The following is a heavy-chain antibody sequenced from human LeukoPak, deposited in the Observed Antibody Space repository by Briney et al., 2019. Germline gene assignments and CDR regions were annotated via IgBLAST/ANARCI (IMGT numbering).Heavy chain of an antibody. D-gene: IGHD3-3*01. V-gene: IGHV4-59*01. Sequence: SETLSLTCTVSGGSISSYYWNWIRQPPGKGLEWIGYIYYSGSTNYNPSLKGRVTISLDTSKNQFSLKLTSVTAADTAVYYCARASLIWSGFTFNIWSQGTMVTVSS. CDR1: GGSISSYY. CDR2: IYYSGST. CDR3: ARASLIWSGFTFNI. J-gene: IGHJ3*02.